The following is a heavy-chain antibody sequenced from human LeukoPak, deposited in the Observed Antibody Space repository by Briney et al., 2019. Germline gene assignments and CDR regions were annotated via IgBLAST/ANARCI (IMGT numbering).Heavy chain of an antibody. CDR3: ARAGETPYSSSWYEQPGSYYYYYMDV. J-gene: IGHJ6*03. V-gene: IGHV1-18*01. CDR2: ISAYNGNT. D-gene: IGHD6-13*01. Sequence: GASVKVSCKASGYTFTSYGISWVRQAPGQGLEWMGWISAYNGNTNYAQKLQGRVTMTTDTSTSTAYMELSSLRSEDTAVYYCARAGETPYSSSWYEQPGSYYYYYMDVWGKGTTVTVSS. CDR1: GYTFTSYG.